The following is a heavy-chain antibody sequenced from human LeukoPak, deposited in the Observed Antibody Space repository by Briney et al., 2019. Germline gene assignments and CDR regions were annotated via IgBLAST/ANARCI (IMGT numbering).Heavy chain of an antibody. V-gene: IGHV4-61*01. CDR3: ARSYGNFDY. J-gene: IGHJ4*02. CDR1: GGSVSRGSYY. D-gene: IGHD3-16*01. CDR2: IFHSGST. Sequence: PSETLSLTCTVPGGSVSRGSYYWSWIRQPPGKGLEWIGYIFHSGSTNDSPSLNSRVTISIDTSKNQFSLKLSSVTAADTAVYYCARSYGNFDYWGQGTLVTVSS.